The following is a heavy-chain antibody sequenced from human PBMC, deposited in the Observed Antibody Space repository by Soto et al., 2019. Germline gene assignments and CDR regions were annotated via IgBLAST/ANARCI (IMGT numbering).Heavy chain of an antibody. Sequence: PSDNLSHTSTVSGGSISSGGYYWNWIRQHPGKGLEWIGYIYYSRSTYYNPSLKSRVTMSIDTSKNQFSLHLSSVTAADTAVYFFARHSRGYSDGPYSAQGPFVT. V-gene: IGHV4-31*03. D-gene: IGHD5-12*01. CDR1: GGSISSGGYY. CDR2: IYYSRST. CDR3: ARHSRGYSDGPY. J-gene: IGHJ4*02.